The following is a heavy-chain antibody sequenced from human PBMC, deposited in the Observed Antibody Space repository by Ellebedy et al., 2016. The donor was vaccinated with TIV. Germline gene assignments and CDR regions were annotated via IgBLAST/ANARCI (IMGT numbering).Heavy chain of an antibody. D-gene: IGHD5-18*01. CDR1: GFTFSSYW. CDR2: INSDGSST. V-gene: IGHV3-74*01. Sequence: HTGGSLRLSCAASGFTFSSYWMHWVRQVPGKGLEWVSRINSDGSSTSCPDSVKGRCTISRDNAKNTLYLQMNSLRAEDTAVYYCVREEYSYGPAVPFDYWGQGTLVTVSS. J-gene: IGHJ4*02. CDR3: VREEYSYGPAVPFDY.